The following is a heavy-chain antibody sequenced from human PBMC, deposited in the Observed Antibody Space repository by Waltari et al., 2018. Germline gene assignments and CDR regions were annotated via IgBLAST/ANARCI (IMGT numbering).Heavy chain of an antibody. CDR2: INHSGTT. Sequence: QVVLQQWGAGVMKPSETLALTCALSRGSLRDNYWAWIPHPPGKGLEWIGEINHSGTTNYNTPLKSRATVSVDASKRQFSLRMTSVTAADTGVYYCARRNPSTSWRGQYYYDYWGQGSLVTVSS. CDR1: RGSLRDNY. CDR3: ARRNPSTSWRGQYYYDY. J-gene: IGHJ4*02. D-gene: IGHD3-3*01. V-gene: IGHV4-34*02.